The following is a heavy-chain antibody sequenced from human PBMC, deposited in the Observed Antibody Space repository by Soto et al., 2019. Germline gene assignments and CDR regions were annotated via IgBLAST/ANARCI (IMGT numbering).Heavy chain of an antibody. D-gene: IGHD3-10*01. J-gene: IGHJ5*02. CDR1: GGSFSGYY. V-gene: IGHV4-34*01. Sequence: QVQLQQWGAGLLKPSETLSLTCAVYGGSFSGYYWSWIRQPPGKGLEWIGEINHSGSTNYNPSLKSRVTISVDTSKNQFSLKLSSVTAADTAVYYCARGGRLTMVRGVIRGGWFDPWGQGTLVTVSS. CDR2: INHSGST. CDR3: ARGGRLTMVRGVIRGGWFDP.